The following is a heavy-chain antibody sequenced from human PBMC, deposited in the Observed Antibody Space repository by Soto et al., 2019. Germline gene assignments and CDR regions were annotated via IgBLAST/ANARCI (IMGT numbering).Heavy chain of an antibody. CDR2: IHYRGST. D-gene: IGHD6-19*01. V-gene: IGHV4-59*02. Sequence: PSETLSLTCTVSGGSVSDLYWSWVRRPPGKGLEWIGYIHYRGSTEYNPSLKSRATISLGTSKNHFSLTMTSVTAADTAVYYCVRGSSGWYGPLGSWGQGSLVTVSS. CDR1: GGSVSDLY. CDR3: VRGSSGWYGPLGS. J-gene: IGHJ5*02.